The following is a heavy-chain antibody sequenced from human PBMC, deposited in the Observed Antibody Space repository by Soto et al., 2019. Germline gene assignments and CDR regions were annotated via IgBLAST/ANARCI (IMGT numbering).Heavy chain of an antibody. CDR2: INAGNGNT. V-gene: IGHV1-3*01. CDR3: ARGRIQLWYQFDY. Sequence: ASLKVSCKASGYTFTSYAMHWVRQAPGQRLEWMGWINAGNGNTKYSQKFQGRVTITRDTSASTAYMELSSLRSEDTAVYYCARGRIQLWYQFDYWGQGTLVTSPQ. J-gene: IGHJ4*02. CDR1: GYTFTSYA. D-gene: IGHD5-18*01.